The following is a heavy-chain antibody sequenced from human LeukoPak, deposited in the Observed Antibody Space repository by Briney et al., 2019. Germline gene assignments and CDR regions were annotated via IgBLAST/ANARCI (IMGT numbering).Heavy chain of an antibody. Sequence: SVKVSCKASGGTFSRYSMNWVRQAPGHGLEWMGGIIPVLSRTNYAQKFQGRVTITADTSTNTAYMELSSPTSEDTAVYFCARAKQQLDPFDIWGQETLVTVSS. CDR3: ARAKQQLDPFDI. CDR2: IIPVLSRT. V-gene: IGHV1-69*08. D-gene: IGHD6-13*01. CDR1: GGTFSRYS. J-gene: IGHJ3*02.